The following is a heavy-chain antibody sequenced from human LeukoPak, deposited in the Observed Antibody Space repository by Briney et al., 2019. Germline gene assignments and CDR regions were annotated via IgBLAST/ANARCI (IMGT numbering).Heavy chain of an antibody. D-gene: IGHD2-2*03. CDR1: GASISSGGDY. CDR3: ARMDRGWFDT. J-gene: IGHJ5*02. V-gene: IGHV4-31*03. Sequence: SQTLSLTCTVSGASISSGGDYWRWLRQHPGTGLEWIGYIYYSGSTYYNPSLKSRVTISEDTSKNQFSLKLSTVTAADTAVYYCARMDRGWFDTWGQGTLVTVSS. CDR2: IYYSGST.